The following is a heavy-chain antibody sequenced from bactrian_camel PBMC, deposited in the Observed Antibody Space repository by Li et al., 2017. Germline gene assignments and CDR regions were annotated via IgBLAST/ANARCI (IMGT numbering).Heavy chain of an antibody. CDR3: IRDRGLAVPAGSFDY. CDR1: EYQYGSVC. CDR2: IDSGGRT. D-gene: IGHD6*01. Sequence: HVQLVESGGGSVQAGGSLRLSCAASEYQYGSVCMAWFRAAPGKEREGMAVIDSGGRTTHTDSVKGRFTISRDNAKNTINLELNSLKTEDTAMYNCIRDRGLAVPAGSFDYWAQGTQVTVS. V-gene: IGHV3S53*01. J-gene: IGHJ6*01.